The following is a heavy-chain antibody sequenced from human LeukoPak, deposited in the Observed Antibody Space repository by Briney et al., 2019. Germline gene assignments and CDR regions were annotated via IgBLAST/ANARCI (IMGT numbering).Heavy chain of an antibody. J-gene: IGHJ4*02. CDR3: ARLCDYVGSGIYDY. Sequence: SETLSLTCTVCVCFISFYYGRCSRQPPGKGLEWIAYIYYSGYTNYNPSLKSRVTISVHTSNNQSSLKLSSVTASDTAVYYCARLCDYVGSGIYDYWGQGTLVTVSS. CDR2: IYYSGYT. D-gene: IGHD3-16*01. V-gene: IGHV4-59*08. CDR1: VCFISFYY.